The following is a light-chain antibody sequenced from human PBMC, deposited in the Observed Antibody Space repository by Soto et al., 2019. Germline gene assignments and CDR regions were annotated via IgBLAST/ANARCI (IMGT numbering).Light chain of an antibody. CDR3: SSYTSSSTLPYV. CDR2: DVS. CDR1: SSDVGGYNY. J-gene: IGLJ1*01. Sequence: QSALTQPASVSGSPGQSITISCTGTSSDVGGYNYVSWYQQHPGKAPKLMIYDVSNRPSGVSNRFSGSKSGNTASLTISGLQAKDEADYYCSSYTSSSTLPYVFGTGTKLTVL. V-gene: IGLV2-14*01.